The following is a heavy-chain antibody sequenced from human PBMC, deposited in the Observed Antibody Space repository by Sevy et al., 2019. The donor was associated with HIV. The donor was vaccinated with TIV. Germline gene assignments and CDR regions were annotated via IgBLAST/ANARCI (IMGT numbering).Heavy chain of an antibody. CDR1: GGSFSGYY. Sequence: SETLSLTCAVYGGSFSGYYWSWIHQPPGKWLEWIGEINHSGSTNYNPSLKSRVTISVDTSKNQFSLKLSSVTAADTAVYYCARTTLYYYDSSGWGYWGQGILVTVSS. CDR2: INHSGST. J-gene: IGHJ4*02. V-gene: IGHV4-34*01. CDR3: ARTTLYYYDSSGWGY. D-gene: IGHD3-22*01.